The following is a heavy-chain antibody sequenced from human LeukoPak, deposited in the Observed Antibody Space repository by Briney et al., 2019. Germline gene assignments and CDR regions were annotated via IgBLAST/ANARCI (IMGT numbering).Heavy chain of an antibody. CDR1: GFTFSSYA. Sequence: GGSLRLSCAASGFTFSSYAMHWVRQAPGKGLEGVAVISYDGSNKYYADSVKGRFTISRDNSKNTLYLQMNSLRAEDTAVYYCARPGELTGTYFDYWGQGTLVTVSS. V-gene: IGHV3-30*04. CDR2: ISYDGSNK. CDR3: ARPGELTGTYFDY. D-gene: IGHD3-10*01. J-gene: IGHJ4*02.